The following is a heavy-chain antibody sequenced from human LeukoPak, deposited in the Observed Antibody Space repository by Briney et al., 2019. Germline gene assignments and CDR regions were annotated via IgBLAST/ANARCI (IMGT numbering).Heavy chain of an antibody. CDR1: GGSLTSSTG. V-gene: IGHV4-4*03. CDR3: ARDRRGRGAFDI. J-gene: IGHJ3*02. CDR2: IYQSGST. Sequence: PGTLSLTCAVSGGSLTSSTGWSWVRQPPGKGLEWMGEIYQSGSTNYNPTLKSRVTISVDKSKNQFSLKLSTVTAADTAVYYCARDRRGRGAFDIWGQGTMVTVSS. D-gene: IGHD2-15*01.